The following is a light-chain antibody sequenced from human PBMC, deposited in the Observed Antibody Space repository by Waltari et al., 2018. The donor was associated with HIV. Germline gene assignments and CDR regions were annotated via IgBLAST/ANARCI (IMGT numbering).Light chain of an antibody. Sequence: QSVLTQPPSMSGAPGQRVTISCTGSSSNIRAGYDVHWYQQLPGTAPKHLINGNNNRPSGVPDRFSGSKSGTSASLAVTGLQAEDEADYYCQSYDSSLSGWVFGGGTKLTVL. V-gene: IGLV1-40*01. CDR1: SSNIRAGYD. CDR2: GNN. CDR3: QSYDSSLSGWV. J-gene: IGLJ3*02.